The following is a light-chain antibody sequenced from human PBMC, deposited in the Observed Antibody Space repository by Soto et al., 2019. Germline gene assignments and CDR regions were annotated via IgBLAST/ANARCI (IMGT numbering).Light chain of an antibody. Sequence: QSVLTQPPSASGTPGQRVTMSCSGSSSNIGSYYVYSYQQLQGTAPTRLISRDNQRRSAVPDRFSGSKSGTSASLAISGLRSEDEADYYCAAWDDSLSGSLEFGGGTKLTVL. CDR3: AAWDDSLSGSLE. J-gene: IGLJ3*02. V-gene: IGLV1-47*01. CDR2: RDN. CDR1: SSNIGSYY.